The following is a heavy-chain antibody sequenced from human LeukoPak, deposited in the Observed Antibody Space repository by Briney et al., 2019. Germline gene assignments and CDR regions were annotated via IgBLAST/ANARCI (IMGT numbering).Heavy chain of an antibody. CDR2: ISNSDGNT. J-gene: IGHJ4*02. CDR3: ARAPTLSNFDY. CDR1: GFTFSSYA. Sequence: GGSLRLSCAASGFTFSSYAMSWVRQAPGKGLEWVSTISNSDGNTYYADSVKGRFTISRDNSKNTLYLQMNSLTAEDTAIYYCARAPTLSNFDYWGQGALVTVSS. V-gene: IGHV3-23*01. D-gene: IGHD2/OR15-2a*01.